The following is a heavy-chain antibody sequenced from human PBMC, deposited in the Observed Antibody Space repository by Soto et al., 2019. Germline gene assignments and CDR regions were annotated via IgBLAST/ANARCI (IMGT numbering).Heavy chain of an antibody. CDR2: INHSGST. V-gene: IGHV4-34*01. J-gene: IGHJ6*02. CDR1: GGSFSGYY. Sequence: SETLSLTCAVYGGSFSGYYWSWIRQPPGKGLEWIGEINHSGSTNYNPSLKSRVTISVDTSKNQFSLKLSSVTAADTAVYYCARGGSRRILYYYGMDVWGQGTTVTVSS. CDR3: ARGGSRRILYYYGMDV.